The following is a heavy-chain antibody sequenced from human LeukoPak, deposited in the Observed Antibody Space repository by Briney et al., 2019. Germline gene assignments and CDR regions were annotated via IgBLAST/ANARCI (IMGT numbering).Heavy chain of an antibody. CDR3: ARDGSGSYYRNWFDP. CDR2: INHSGST. V-gene: IGHV4-34*01. J-gene: IGHJ5*02. D-gene: IGHD3-10*01. CDR1: GGSFSGYY. Sequence: SETLSLTCAVYGGSFSGYYWSWIRQPPGKGLEWIGEINHSGSTNYNPSLKSRVTISVDTSKNQFSLKLSSVTAADTAVYYCARDGSGSYYRNWFDPWGQGTLVTVSS.